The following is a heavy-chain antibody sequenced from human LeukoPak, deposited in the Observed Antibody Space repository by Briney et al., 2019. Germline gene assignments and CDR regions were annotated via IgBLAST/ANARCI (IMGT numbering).Heavy chain of an antibody. CDR1: RGSISSSNYY. Sequence: PSETLSLTCSVSRGSISSSNYYWGWIRQPPGKGLEWIGNIYYSGTTYYNPSLPSLKSRVTILVDTSKNQFSLKLRSVTAADTAVYYCARSAENYDILTGYYYGAFDIWGQGTMVTVSS. V-gene: IGHV4-39*07. J-gene: IGHJ3*02. CDR3: ARSAENYDILTGYYYGAFDI. D-gene: IGHD3-9*01. CDR2: IYYSGTT.